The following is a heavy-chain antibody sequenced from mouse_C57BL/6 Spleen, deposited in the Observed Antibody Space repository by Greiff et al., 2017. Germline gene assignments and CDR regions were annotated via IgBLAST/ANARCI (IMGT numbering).Heavy chain of an antibody. Sequence: VQLQASGAELVRPGTSVKVSCKASGYAFTNYLIAWVKQRPGPGLEWIGVINPGSGGTNYNEKFKGKATLTADKSSRTAYMQLSSLTSEDSAVYFCARGTGIWYFDVWGTGTTVTVSS. CDR2: INPGSGGT. V-gene: IGHV1-54*01. CDR1: GYAFTNYL. D-gene: IGHD3-3*01. CDR3: ARGTGIWYFDV. J-gene: IGHJ1*03.